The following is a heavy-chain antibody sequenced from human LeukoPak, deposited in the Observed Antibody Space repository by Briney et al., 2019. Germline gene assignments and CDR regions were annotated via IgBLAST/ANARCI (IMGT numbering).Heavy chain of an antibody. Sequence: GGSLRLSCAAAGFTFSSYAMSWVRQAPGKGLGWVSAISGSGGSTYYADSVKGRFTISRDNSKNTLYLQMNSLRAEDTAVYYCAKDPYYYDSSGPREYYFDYWGQGTLVTVSS. J-gene: IGHJ4*02. D-gene: IGHD3-22*01. V-gene: IGHV3-23*01. CDR3: AKDPYYYDSSGPREYYFDY. CDR2: ISGSGGST. CDR1: GFTFSSYA.